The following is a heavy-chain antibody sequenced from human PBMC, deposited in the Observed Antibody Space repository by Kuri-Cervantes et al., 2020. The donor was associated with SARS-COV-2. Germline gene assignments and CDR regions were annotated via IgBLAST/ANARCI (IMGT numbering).Heavy chain of an antibody. CDR3: ARVDGDYVDWYFDL. CDR1: GGSFSGYY. V-gene: IGHV4-34*01. D-gene: IGHD4-17*01. CDR2: INHSGST. Sequence: WGSLSLTCAVSGGSFSGYYWSWIRQPPGKGLEWIGEINHSGSTNYNPSLKSRVTISVDTSKNQFSLKLSSVTAADTAVYYCARVDGDYVDWYFDLWGRGTLVTVYS. J-gene: IGHJ2*01.